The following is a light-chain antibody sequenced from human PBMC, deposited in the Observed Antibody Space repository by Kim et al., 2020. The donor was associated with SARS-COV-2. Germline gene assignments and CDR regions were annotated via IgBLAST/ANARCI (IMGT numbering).Light chain of an antibody. CDR2: AAS. CDR3: QQYYSYPRT. Sequence: ESTGDVFTISCRASQGISSYLAWYQQKPGKAPKLLIYAASTLQSGVPSRFSGSGSGTDFTLTISCLQSEDFATYYCQQYYSYPRTFGQGTKVDIK. V-gene: IGKV1-8*01. J-gene: IGKJ1*01. CDR1: QGISSY.